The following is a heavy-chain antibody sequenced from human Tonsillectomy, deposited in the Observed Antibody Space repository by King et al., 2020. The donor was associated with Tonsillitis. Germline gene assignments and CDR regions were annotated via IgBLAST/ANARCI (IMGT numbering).Heavy chain of an antibody. CDR2: ISGSGGST. CDR1: GFTFSTYA. J-gene: IGHJ4*02. V-gene: IGHV3-23*04. Sequence: VQLVQSGGGLVQPGGSLRLSCAASGFTFSTYAMNWVRQAPGKGLEWVAAISGSGGSTYYADSVKGRFTISRDNYKDTLYLQMNSLRAEDTAIYYCAKTPANPYDNWGQGTLVTVSS. CDR3: AKTPANPYDN. D-gene: IGHD1-14*01.